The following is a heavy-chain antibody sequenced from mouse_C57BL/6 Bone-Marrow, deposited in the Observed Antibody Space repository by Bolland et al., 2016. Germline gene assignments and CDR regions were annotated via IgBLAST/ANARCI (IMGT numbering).Heavy chain of an antibody. Sequence: NYNQKFKGKATLTVDKSSSTAYMQLSSLTSEDSAVYYCAGTVVPFAYWGQGTLV. V-gene: IGHV1-69*02. J-gene: IGHJ3*01. CDR3: AGTVVPFAY. D-gene: IGHD1-1*01.